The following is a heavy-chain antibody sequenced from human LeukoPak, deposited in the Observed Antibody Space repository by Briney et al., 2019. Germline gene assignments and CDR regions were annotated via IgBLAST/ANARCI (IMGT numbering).Heavy chain of an antibody. J-gene: IGHJ4*02. Sequence: GSSVKVSCKASGGTFSSYAISWVRQAPGQGLEWMGGIIPIFGTANYAQKFQGRVTITADKSTSTAYMELSSLRSEDTAVYYCARVRSWLVTGPYYFDYWGQGTLVTVSS. CDR2: IIPIFGTA. CDR1: GGTFSSYA. CDR3: ARVRSWLVTGPYYFDY. D-gene: IGHD6-19*01. V-gene: IGHV1-69*06.